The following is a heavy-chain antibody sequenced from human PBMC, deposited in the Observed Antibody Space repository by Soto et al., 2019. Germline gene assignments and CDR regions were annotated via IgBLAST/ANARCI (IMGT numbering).Heavy chain of an antibody. Sequence: PSETLSLTCTVSGGSINSGGYYWNWIRQHPGKGLEWIGYIYYSGSTYYNPSLKSRVTMSVDTSENQFSLKLGSVTAADTAVYYCAMTGFCPGGTCNWVRYFQNWGQGTLVTVSS. D-gene: IGHD2-15*01. CDR1: GGSINSGGYY. CDR3: AMTGFCPGGTCNWVRYFQN. J-gene: IGHJ1*01. CDR2: IYYSGST. V-gene: IGHV4-31*03.